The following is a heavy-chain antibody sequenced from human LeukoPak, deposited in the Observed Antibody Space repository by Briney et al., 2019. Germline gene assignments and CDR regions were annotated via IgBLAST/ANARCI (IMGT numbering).Heavy chain of an antibody. CDR1: GDSFRSGGLY. Sequence: SETLSLTCTLSGDSFRSGGLYWGWIRQPPGKRPEWIGDIFYTGKTNYNPSLKSRVTISLDTSNSQFSLKLTSMTAADTAVYYRARIFDSWGQGILVTVSS. V-gene: IGHV4-61*08. CDR3: ARIFDS. CDR2: IFYTGKT. J-gene: IGHJ4*02.